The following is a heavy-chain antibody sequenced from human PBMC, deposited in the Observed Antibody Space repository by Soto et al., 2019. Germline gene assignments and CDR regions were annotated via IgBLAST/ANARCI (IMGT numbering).Heavy chain of an antibody. CDR2: INHSGST. V-gene: IGHV4-34*01. CDR3: ARAPRPRAGRLDY. J-gene: IGHJ4*02. CDR1: GGSFSGYY. Sequence: QVQLQQWGAGLLKPSETLSLTCAVYGGSFSGYYWSWIRQPPGKGLEWIGEINHSGSTNYNPSLKSRVTISVDTSKNQFSLKLSSVTAADTAVYYCARAPRPRAGRLDYWGQGTLVTVSS.